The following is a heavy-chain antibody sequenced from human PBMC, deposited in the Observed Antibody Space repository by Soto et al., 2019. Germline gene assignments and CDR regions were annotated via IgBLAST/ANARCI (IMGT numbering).Heavy chain of an antibody. D-gene: IGHD3-22*01. CDR3: ASLASDEYYYDSSSDY. CDR1: GFTFSSYA. CDR2: ISYDGSNK. J-gene: IGHJ4*02. V-gene: IGHV3-30-3*01. Sequence: QVQLVESGGGVVQPGRSLRLSCAASGFTFSSYAMHWVRQAPGKGLEWVAVISYDGSNKYYADSVKGRFTISRDNSKNXLYLQMNSLRAEDTAVYYCASLASDEYYYDSSSDYWGQGTLVTVSS.